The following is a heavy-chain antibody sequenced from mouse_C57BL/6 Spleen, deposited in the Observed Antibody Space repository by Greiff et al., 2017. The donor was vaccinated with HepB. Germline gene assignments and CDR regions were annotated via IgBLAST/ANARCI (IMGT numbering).Heavy chain of an antibody. CDR3: AREGITTVVASFDY. V-gene: IGHV3-6*01. D-gene: IGHD1-1*01. Sequence: ESGPGLVKPSQSLSLTCSVTGYSITSGYYWNWIRQFPGNKLEWMGYISYDGSNNYNPSLKNRISITRDTSKNQFFLKLNSVTTEDTATYYCAREGITTVVASFDYWGQGTTLTVSS. CDR1: GYSITSGYY. J-gene: IGHJ2*01. CDR2: ISYDGSN.